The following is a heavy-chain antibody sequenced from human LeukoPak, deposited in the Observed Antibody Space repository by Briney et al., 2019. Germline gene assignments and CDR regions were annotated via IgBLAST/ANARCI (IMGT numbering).Heavy chain of an antibody. J-gene: IGHJ4*02. CDR2: ISGSGGST. V-gene: IGHV3-23*01. Sequence: GGSLRLSCAASGFTFSSYAMSWVRQAPGKGLEWVSAISGSGGSTYYADSVKGRFTITRDNSKNTLYLQMNSLRAEDTAVYYCAKFGMVRGLFNYWGQGTLVTVSS. D-gene: IGHD3-10*01. CDR3: AKFGMVRGLFNY. CDR1: GFTFSSYA.